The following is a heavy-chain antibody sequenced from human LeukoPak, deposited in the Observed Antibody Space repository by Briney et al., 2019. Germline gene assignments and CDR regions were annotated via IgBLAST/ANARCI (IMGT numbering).Heavy chain of an antibody. CDR1: GGTFSSYA. CDR3: ARDTITMVRGKSARSSPAFDI. Sequence: SVKVCCKASGGTFSSYAISWVRQAPGQGLEWMGGIIPIFGTANYAQKFQGRVTITADESTSTAYMELSSLRSEDTAVYYCARDTITMVRGKSARSSPAFDIWGQGTMVTVSS. J-gene: IGHJ3*02. V-gene: IGHV1-69*13. D-gene: IGHD3-10*01. CDR2: IIPIFGTA.